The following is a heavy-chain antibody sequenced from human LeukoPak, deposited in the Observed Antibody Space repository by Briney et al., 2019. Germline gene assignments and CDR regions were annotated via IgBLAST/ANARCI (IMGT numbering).Heavy chain of an antibody. CDR1: GFTFSSYA. D-gene: IGHD3-3*01. CDR3: AKWGSSVYYDFWSGYPNDAFDI. V-gene: IGHV3-23*01. CDR2: ISGSGGST. J-gene: IGHJ3*02. Sequence: GGSLRLSCAASGFTFSSYAMSWVRQAPGKGLEWVSAISGSGGSTYYADSVKGRFTISRGNSKNTLYLQMNSLRAEDTAVYYCAKWGSSVYYDFWSGYPNDAFDIWGQGTMVTVSS.